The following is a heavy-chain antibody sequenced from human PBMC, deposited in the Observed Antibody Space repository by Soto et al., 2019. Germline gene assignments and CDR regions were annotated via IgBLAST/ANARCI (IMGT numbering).Heavy chain of an antibody. V-gene: IGHV3-74*01. D-gene: IGHD2-15*01. CDR2: INSDGSST. Sequence: GGSLRLSCAASGFTFSSYWMHWVRQAPGKGLVWVSHINSDGSSTNYADSVKGRFTISRDNAKNTLDLQMNSLRAEDTAVYYCARGGYCSGGTCYSRRDYMDVWGKGTTVTVSS. J-gene: IGHJ6*03. CDR3: ARGGYCSGGTCYSRRDYMDV. CDR1: GFTFSSYW.